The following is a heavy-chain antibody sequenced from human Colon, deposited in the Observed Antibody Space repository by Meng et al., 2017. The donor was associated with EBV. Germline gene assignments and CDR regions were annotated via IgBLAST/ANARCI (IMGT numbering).Heavy chain of an antibody. D-gene: IGHD3-3*02. V-gene: IGHV4-39*07. CDR1: GGSITSTSSY. Sequence: QLPLQESDPGLVKPSGTLSLTCTISGGSITSTSSYWGWVRQPAGKGLEWIGSIYYRGSTNYNPSLKSRISMSVDMSKNQFSLKVNSVTAADTAIYYCVISSHNWGQGTLVTVSS. J-gene: IGHJ4*02. CDR2: IYYRGST. CDR3: VISSHN.